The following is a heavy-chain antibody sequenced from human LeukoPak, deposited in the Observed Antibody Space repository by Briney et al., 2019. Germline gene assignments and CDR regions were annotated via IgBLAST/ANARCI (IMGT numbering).Heavy chain of an antibody. CDR1: GYTFTTHD. D-gene: IGHD7-27*01. J-gene: IGHJ4*02. CDR3: VRTPPNWGFDY. V-gene: IGHV1-8*01. CDR2: MSPNSGDT. Sequence: ASVKASCKASGYTFTTHDINWVRQATGQGLEWLGWMSPNSGDTGYAQKFQGRVTMTSDSSISTAYMELSSLRSEDTAIYYCVRTPPNWGFDYWGQGTPVTVSS.